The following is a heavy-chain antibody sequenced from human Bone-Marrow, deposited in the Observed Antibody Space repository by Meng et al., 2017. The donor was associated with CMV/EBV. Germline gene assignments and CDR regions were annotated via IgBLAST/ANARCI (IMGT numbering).Heavy chain of an antibody. D-gene: IGHD5-12*01. Sequence: CAALGFTFSAYYMSWVRQAPGKGLEWVSYISSSGSTIYYADSVKGRFTISRDNAKNSLYLQMNSLRAEDTAVYYCASRVGYERGGVYWGQGTLVTVSS. CDR2: ISSSGSTI. J-gene: IGHJ4*02. CDR3: ASRVGYERGGVY. CDR1: GFTFSAYY. V-gene: IGHV3-11*01.